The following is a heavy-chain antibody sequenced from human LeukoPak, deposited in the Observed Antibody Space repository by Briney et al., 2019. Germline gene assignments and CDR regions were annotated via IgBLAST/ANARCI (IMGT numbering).Heavy chain of an antibody. V-gene: IGHV3-30*04. CDR2: MSSDGIKS. CDR1: GFTFRMSG. Sequence: GPSLRLSCAPSGFTFRMSGVHWVRQAPGKGLESVALMSSDGIKSYYADSVKGRFTVSRDTSKDIVYLQMNSLSADDTGIYYCAKDHAGSGRAFEYWGQGTLLTVSS. D-gene: IGHD3-10*01. J-gene: IGHJ4*02. CDR3: AKDHAGSGRAFEY.